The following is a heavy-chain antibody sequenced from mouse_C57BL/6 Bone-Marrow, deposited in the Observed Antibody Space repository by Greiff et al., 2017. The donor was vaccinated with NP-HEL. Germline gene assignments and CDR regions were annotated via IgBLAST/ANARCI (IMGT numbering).Heavy chain of an antibody. V-gene: IGHV3-6*01. D-gene: IGHD2-3*01. CDR1: GYSITSGYY. J-gene: IGHJ4*01. CDR2: ISYDGSN. Sequence: EVQVVESGPGLVKPSQSLSLTCSVTGYSITSGYYWNWIRQFPGNKLEWMGYISYDGSNNYNPSLKNRISITRDTSKNQFFLKLNSVTTEDTATYYCARIYDGYYKNYWGQGTSVTVSS. CDR3: ARIYDGYYKNY.